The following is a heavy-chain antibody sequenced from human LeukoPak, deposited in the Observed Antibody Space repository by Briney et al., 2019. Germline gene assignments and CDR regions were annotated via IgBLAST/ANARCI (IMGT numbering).Heavy chain of an antibody. CDR2: MNPNSGNT. CDR1: GYTFTSYD. V-gene: IGHV1-8*01. J-gene: IGHJ4*02. D-gene: IGHD6-13*01. CDR3: AIPTSRIAAAGIFDY. Sequence: ASVKVSCKASGYTFTSYDINWVRQATGHGLEWMGWMNPNSGNTGYAQKFQGRVTMTRNTSISTAYMELSSLRSQDTAVYYWAIPTSRIAAAGIFDYWGPGTLVTVSS.